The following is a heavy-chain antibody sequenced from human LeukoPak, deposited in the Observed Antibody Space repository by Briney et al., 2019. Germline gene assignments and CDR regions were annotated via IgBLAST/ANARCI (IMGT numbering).Heavy chain of an antibody. J-gene: IGHJ4*02. CDR2: ISWNSGSI. Sequence: GGSLRLSCAASGFTFDDYAMHWVRQAPGKGLEWVSGISWNSGSIGYADSVKGRFTISRDNAKNSLYLQMNSLRAEDTALYYCAKDSRSSSPGGFDYWGQGTLVTVSS. D-gene: IGHD6-6*01. CDR1: GFTFDDYA. CDR3: AKDSRSSSPGGFDY. V-gene: IGHV3-9*01.